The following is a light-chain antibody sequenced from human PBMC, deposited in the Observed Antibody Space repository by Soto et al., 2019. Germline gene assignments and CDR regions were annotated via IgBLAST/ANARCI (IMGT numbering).Light chain of an antibody. V-gene: IGKV3-20*01. CDR2: GAS. CDR1: QSVNSNS. J-gene: IGKJ4*01. CDR3: QQHGTSPPLT. Sequence: EIVLTQSPGILSLSPGDRATLSCRTSQSVNSNSLAWYQQKPGQAPRLLLYGASTRAIGIPDRFSGSGSGTDFTLTISRLEPEDFAVYYCQQHGTSPPLTFGGGTEVEIK.